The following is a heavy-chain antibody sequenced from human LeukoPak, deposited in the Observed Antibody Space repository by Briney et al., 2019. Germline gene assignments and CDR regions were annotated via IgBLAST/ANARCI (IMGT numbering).Heavy chain of an antibody. J-gene: IGHJ4*02. D-gene: IGHD1-26*01. CDR1: GFTVSSNY. CDR3: ARFFGGSYYFDY. CDR2: IYSAGST. Sequence: GGSLRLSCAASGFTVSSNYMSWVRQAPGKGLEWVSVIYSAGSTYYADSVKGRFTISRDNSKNTLYLQMNSLRVEDTAVYYCARFFGGSYYFDYWGQGTLVTVSS. V-gene: IGHV3-53*01.